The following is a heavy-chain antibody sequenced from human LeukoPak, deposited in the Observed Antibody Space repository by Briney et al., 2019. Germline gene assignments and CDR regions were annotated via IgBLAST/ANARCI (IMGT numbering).Heavy chain of an antibody. Sequence: PGGSLRLSCTASGFSFSSYGMHWVRQAPGKGLEGVAVLWSDGSNKYYADSVKGRFTISRDNSKNTLYLQMNSLGAEDTAVYYCARRLYCSGSSCHTGPDAFDIWGQGTMVTVSS. D-gene: IGHD2-15*01. CDR3: ARRLYCSGSSCHTGPDAFDI. CDR2: LWSDGSNK. J-gene: IGHJ3*02. V-gene: IGHV3-33*03. CDR1: GFSFSSYG.